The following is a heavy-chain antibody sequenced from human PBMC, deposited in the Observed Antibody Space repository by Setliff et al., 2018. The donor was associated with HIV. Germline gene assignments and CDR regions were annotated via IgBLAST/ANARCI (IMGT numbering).Heavy chain of an antibody. J-gene: IGHJ5*01. CDR2: INPGDSDT. CDR1: AYGLTSYW. Sequence: PGESLKISCKGFAYGLTSYWIGWVRQMPGKCLEWMGIINPGDSDTRYSPSFQGQVTFPVDKSISTAYLHWSSLKVSDTAMYYCTTHGGSTWLHSWGQGTLVTVSS. CDR3: TTHGGSTWLHS. V-gene: IGHV5-51*01. D-gene: IGHD3-10*01.